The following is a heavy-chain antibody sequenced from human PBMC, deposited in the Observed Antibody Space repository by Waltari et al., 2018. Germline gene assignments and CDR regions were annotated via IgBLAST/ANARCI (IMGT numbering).Heavy chain of an antibody. CDR2: ISFDGSDK. J-gene: IGHJ4*02. V-gene: IGHV3-30*18. CDR1: GFTFRRYG. Sequence: QVQLVESGGGVVRPGRSLRLSCAASGFTFRRYGMHWVRQIPGKGLEWLTFISFDGSDKYYADSVKGRFTIYKDNSRNTLYLQMNSLRPEDTAVYFCAKDHQWEVLLPIYQIDYWGRGTLVTVSS. D-gene: IGHD1-26*01. CDR3: AKDHQWEVLLPIYQIDY.